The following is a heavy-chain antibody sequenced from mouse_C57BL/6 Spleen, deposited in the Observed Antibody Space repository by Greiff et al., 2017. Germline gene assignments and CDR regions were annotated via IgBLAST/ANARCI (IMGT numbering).Heavy chain of an antibody. CDR1: GYTFTSYW. J-gene: IGHJ2*01. V-gene: IGHV1-52*01. Sequence: VQLQQPGAELVRPGSSVKLSCKASGYTFTSYWMHWVKQRPIQGLEWIGNIDPSDSETPYNQKFKDKDTLTVGKSSRTAYMQVSSLTSEDSAVYYCARGGNYEYDEYYFDYWGQGTTLTVSS. D-gene: IGHD2-4*01. CDR3: ARGGNYEYDEYYFDY. CDR2: IDPSDSET.